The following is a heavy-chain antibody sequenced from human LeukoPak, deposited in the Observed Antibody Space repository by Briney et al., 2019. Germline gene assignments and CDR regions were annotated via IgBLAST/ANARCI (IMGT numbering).Heavy chain of an antibody. CDR2: FDPGDGET. CDR3: ARDPAIAVAGKGYFLH. V-gene: IGHV1-24*01. Sequence: ASVKVSCKVSGYTLTELSMHWVRQAPGKGLEWMGGFDPGDGETIYAQKLQGRVTMTTDTSTSTAYMELRSLRSDDTAVYYCARDPAIAVAGKGYFLHWGQGTLVTVSS. D-gene: IGHD6-19*01. J-gene: IGHJ1*01. CDR1: GYTLTELS.